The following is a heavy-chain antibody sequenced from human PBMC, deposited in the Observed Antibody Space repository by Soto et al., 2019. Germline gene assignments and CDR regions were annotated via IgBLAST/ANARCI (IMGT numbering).Heavy chain of an antibody. CDR2: INAGNGNT. D-gene: IGHD6-25*01. V-gene: IGHV1-3*01. J-gene: IGHJ5*02. Sequence: LLKGSCKSAGYTITRYLMHWVRQAPGERLGWMGWINAGNGNTKYSQKFQGRVTITRDTSASTAYMELSSLRSEDTAVYYCARESGSCDPWCQGPLVTVSP. CDR3: ARESGSCDP. CDR1: GYTITRYL.